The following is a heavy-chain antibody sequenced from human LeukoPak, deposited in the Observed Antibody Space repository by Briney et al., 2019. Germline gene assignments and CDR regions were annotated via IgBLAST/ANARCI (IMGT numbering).Heavy chain of an antibody. Sequence: PSETLSLTCSVSGGSISTYYWSWIRQSPGKGLEWIGYIYYTGSTNYNPSLESRATISVDTSKNQFSLKLSSVTAADTAVYYCARKVTAGQWLDYGMDVWGQGTTVTVSS. CDR1: GGSISTYY. V-gene: IGHV4-59*08. D-gene: IGHD6-19*01. CDR2: IYYTGST. CDR3: ARKVTAGQWLDYGMDV. J-gene: IGHJ6*02.